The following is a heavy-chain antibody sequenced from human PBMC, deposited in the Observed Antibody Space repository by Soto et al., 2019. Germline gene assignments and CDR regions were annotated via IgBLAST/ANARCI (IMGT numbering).Heavy chain of an antibody. J-gene: IGHJ3*02. V-gene: IGHV1-69*01. CDR2: IIPIFGTA. D-gene: IGHD3-16*01. CDR3: ARSARGNYGPGAFDI. Sequence: QVQLVQSGAEVKKPGSSVKVSCKASGGTFSSYAISWVREAPGQGLEWMGGIIPIFGTATYAQKFQGRVTITADESTSTAYMELSSLRSEDTAVYYCARSARGNYGPGAFDIWGQGTMVTVSS. CDR1: GGTFSSYA.